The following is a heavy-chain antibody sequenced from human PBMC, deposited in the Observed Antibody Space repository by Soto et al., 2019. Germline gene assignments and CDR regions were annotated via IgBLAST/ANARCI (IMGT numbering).Heavy chain of an antibody. CDR2: ISSSGSII. D-gene: IGHD3-22*01. J-gene: IGHJ4*02. Sequence: SLRLSCAASGFTFRDYYMSWIRQAPGKGLEWVSYISSSGSIIYYADSVKGRFTISRDNAKNSLYLQMNSLRAEDTAVYYCARDQGYYESSGYFDYWGQGTLVTVSS. CDR3: ARDQGYYESSGYFDY. V-gene: IGHV3-11*01. CDR1: GFTFRDYY.